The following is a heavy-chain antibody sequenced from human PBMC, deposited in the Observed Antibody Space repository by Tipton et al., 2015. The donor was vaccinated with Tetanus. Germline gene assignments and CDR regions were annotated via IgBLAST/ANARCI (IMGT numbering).Heavy chain of an antibody. D-gene: IGHD1-26*01. J-gene: IGHJ4*02. V-gene: IGHV3-21*01. CDR3: ARDRASGSYEDHDGGYYFDY. Sequence: SLRLSCAASGFTFSSYSMNWVRQAPGKGLEWVSSISSSSSYIYYADSVKGRFTISRDNAKNSLYLQMNSLRAEDTAVYYCARDRASGSYEDHDGGYYFDYWGQGTLVTVSS. CDR2: ISSSSSYI. CDR1: GFTFSSYS.